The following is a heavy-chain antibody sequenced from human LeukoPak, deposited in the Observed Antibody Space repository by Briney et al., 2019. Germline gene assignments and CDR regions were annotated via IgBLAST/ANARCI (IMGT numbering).Heavy chain of an antibody. V-gene: IGHV4-38-2*01. CDR2: IFHSGST. Sequence: SETLSLTCAVSGYSISSGYYWGWIRQPPGKGLEWIGSIFHSGSTYYNPSLKSRVTISVDTSKNHFSLKLSSVTAADTAIYYCARVSPYGSRTGLFDYWGQGTLVTVSS. J-gene: IGHJ4*02. CDR1: GYSISSGYY. D-gene: IGHD3-10*01. CDR3: ARVSPYGSRTGLFDY.